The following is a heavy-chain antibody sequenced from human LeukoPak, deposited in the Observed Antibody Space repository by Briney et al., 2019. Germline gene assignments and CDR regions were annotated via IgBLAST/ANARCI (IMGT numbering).Heavy chain of an antibody. Sequence: PGGSLRLSCAASGFTVSSNNMSWVRQAPGKRLEWVSVIYSGGSTYYADSVKGRFTISRDNSKNTLYLQMNSLRAEDTAVYYCARAISSGWSFDYWGQGTLVTVSS. J-gene: IGHJ4*02. CDR1: GFTVSSNN. CDR2: IYSGGST. D-gene: IGHD6-19*01. V-gene: IGHV3-66*02. CDR3: ARAISSGWSFDY.